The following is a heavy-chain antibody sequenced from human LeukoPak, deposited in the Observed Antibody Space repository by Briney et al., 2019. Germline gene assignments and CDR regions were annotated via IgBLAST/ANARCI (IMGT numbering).Heavy chain of an antibody. J-gene: IGHJ4*02. CDR1: GGSISSYY. CDR3: ARGRYYSDSSGYFYDY. V-gene: IGHV4-59*01. Sequence: SETLSLTCTVSGGSISSYYWSWIRQPPGKGLEWIGHIYYSGSTNYNPSLKSRVTISVDTSKNQLSLKLSSVTAADTAVYYCARGRYYSDSSGYFYDYWDQGTLVTVSS. CDR2: IYYSGST. D-gene: IGHD3-22*01.